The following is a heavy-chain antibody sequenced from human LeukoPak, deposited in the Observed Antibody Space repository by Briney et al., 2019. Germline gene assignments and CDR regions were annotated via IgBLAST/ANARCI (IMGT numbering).Heavy chain of an antibody. Sequence: PSETLSLTCTVSGGSISSSSYYWGWIRQPPGKGLEWIGSIYYSGSTYYNPSLKSRVTISVDTSKNQFSLKLSSVTAADTAVYYCAREPVITTGPKNYYYYYYMDVWGKGTTVTISS. CDR1: GGSISSSSYY. V-gene: IGHV4-39*02. CDR3: AREPVITTGPKNYYYYYYMDV. D-gene: IGHD3-22*01. J-gene: IGHJ6*03. CDR2: IYYSGST.